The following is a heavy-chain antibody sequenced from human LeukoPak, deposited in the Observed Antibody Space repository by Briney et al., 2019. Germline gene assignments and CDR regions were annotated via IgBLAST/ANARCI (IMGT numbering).Heavy chain of an antibody. V-gene: IGHV3-7*01. CDR1: GFTFSSFW. J-gene: IGHJ4*02. CDR3: VRDTSVRVPAAIVSDY. Sequence: GSLSLSCSASGFTFSSFWMSWVRQAPGKGLEWVANIRQDGREQYYVDSVKGRFTISRDNAKYSLFLQMSSLRAQDTAVYCCVRDTSVRVPAAIVSDYWGQGTLVTVSS. D-gene: IGHD2-2*01. CDR2: IRQDGREQ.